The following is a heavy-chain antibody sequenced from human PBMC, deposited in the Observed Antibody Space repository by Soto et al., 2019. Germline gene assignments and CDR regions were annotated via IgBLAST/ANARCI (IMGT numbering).Heavy chain of an antibody. D-gene: IGHD6-6*01. J-gene: IGHJ4*02. Sequence: QVQLVESGGGVVQPGRCLRLSCAASGFTFSGYAMHWVRQAPGKGLEWVAATSYDENYKYYADSVKGRFTISRDNSKNTLFLQMNSLRTEDTAVYYCARQGGSSGIWYFDYWGQGSLVTVSS. CDR3: ARQGGSSGIWYFDY. CDR2: TSYDENYK. CDR1: GFTFSGYA. V-gene: IGHV3-30*04.